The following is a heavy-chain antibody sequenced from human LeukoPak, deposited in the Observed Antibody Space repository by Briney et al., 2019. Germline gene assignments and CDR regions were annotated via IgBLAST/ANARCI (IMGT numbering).Heavy chain of an antibody. V-gene: IGHV4-39*07. D-gene: IGHD4-17*01. CDR1: GGSIRSSSYY. J-gene: IGHJ6*02. Sequence: SETLSLTCTVSGGSIRSSSYYWGWIRQPPGKGLEWIGSIYYSGSTYYNPSLKSRVTISVDTSKNQFSLKLSSVTAADTAVYYCAREGLLRYLDYYYGMDVWGQGTTVTVSS. CDR3: AREGLLRYLDYYYGMDV. CDR2: IYYSGST.